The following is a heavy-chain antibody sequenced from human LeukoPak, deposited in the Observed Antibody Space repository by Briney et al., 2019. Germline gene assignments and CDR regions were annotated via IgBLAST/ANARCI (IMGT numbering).Heavy chain of an antibody. J-gene: IGHJ6*02. CDR2: IYSGGST. Sequence: GGSPRLSCAASGFTVSSNYMSWVRQAPGKGLEWVSVIYSGGSTYYADSVKGRFTISRDNSKNTLYLQMNSLRAEDTAVYYCHHYYGSDYYYYGMDVWGQGTTVTVSS. D-gene: IGHD3-10*01. CDR1: GFTVSSNY. V-gene: IGHV3-53*01. CDR3: HHYYGSDYYYYGMDV.